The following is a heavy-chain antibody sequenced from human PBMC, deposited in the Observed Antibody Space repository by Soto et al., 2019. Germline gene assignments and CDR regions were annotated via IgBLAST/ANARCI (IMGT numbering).Heavy chain of an antibody. D-gene: IGHD3-10*01. CDR1: GFTFSGSD. Sequence: EVQREESGGGLVQPGGSLKLSCAASGFTFSGSDMHWVRQASGKGLEWVGRIRSKANSYATAYAASVKGRFTISRDDSKNTAYLQMNSLKTEDTAVYYCTMGLLWFGAYWGQGTLVTVSS. CDR2: IRSKANSYAT. CDR3: TMGLLWFGAY. J-gene: IGHJ4*02. V-gene: IGHV3-73*02.